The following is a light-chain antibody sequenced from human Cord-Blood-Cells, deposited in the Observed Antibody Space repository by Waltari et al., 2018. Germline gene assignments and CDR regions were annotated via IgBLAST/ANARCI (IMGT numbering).Light chain of an antibody. CDR3: QQYYSTPYT. CDR2: WAS. CDR1: QSVLYSSNNKNY. V-gene: IGKV4-1*01. J-gene: IGKJ2*01. Sequence: DIVMTQSPDPLAVSLGERATINCKSSQSVLYSSNNKNYLAWYQQKPGQPPKLLIYWASTRESGVPDRFSGSGSGTDFTLTISSLQAEDVAVYYCQQYYSTPYTFGQGPSWRSN.